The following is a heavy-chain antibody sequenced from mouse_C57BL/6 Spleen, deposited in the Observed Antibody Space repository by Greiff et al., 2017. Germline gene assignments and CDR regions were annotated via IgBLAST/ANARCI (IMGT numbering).Heavy chain of an antibody. CDR2: INPNYGTT. Sequence: VHVKQSGPELVKPGASVKISCKASGYSFTDYNMNWVKQSNGKSLEWIGVINPNYGTTSYNQKFKGKATLTVDQSSSTAYMQLNSLTSEDSAVYYCAREGAWGIYFDYWGQGTTLTVSS. J-gene: IGHJ2*01. V-gene: IGHV1-39*01. CDR1: GYSFTDYN. CDR3: AREGAWGIYFDY. D-gene: IGHD3-1*01.